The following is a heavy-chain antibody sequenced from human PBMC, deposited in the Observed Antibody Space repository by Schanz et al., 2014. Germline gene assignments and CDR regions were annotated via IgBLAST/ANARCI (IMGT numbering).Heavy chain of an antibody. J-gene: IGHJ6*02. CDR3: VRDAGWAFGDYHGMDV. CDR2: INPSGGST. V-gene: IGHV1-46*01. Sequence: QVQLVQSGAEVKKPGASVKVSCKASGYTFTSYYMHWVRQAPGQGLEWMGIINPSGGSTSYAQKFQGRVTMTRDTSTSTAYMELRSLISDDTAVYYCVRDAGWAFGDYHGMDVWGQGTSXTVSS. CDR1: GYTFTSYY. D-gene: IGHD3-10*01.